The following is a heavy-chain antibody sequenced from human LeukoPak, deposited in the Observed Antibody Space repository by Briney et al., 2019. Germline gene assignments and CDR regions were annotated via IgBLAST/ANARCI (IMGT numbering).Heavy chain of an antibody. CDR2: IYYSGST. Sequence: NPGGSLRLSCAASGFTFSYYGMSWVRQPPEKRLEWIGSIYYSGSTYHNPSLKSRVTISADTSKNQFSLKLSSVTAADTAVYYCATTTIRLGYWGQGALVTVSS. J-gene: IGHJ4*02. V-gene: IGHV4-39*07. CDR1: GFTFSYYG. CDR3: ATTTIRLGY. D-gene: IGHD4-17*01.